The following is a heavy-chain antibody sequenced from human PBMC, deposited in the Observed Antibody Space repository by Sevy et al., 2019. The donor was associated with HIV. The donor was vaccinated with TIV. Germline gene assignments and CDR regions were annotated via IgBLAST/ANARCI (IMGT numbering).Heavy chain of an antibody. J-gene: IGHJ4*02. Sequence: GESLKISCAASGFAFYDYSMSWIRQAPGKGLEWVATLSFGCGKINYADSVKGRFTISRDNSKNSFYLQMDNLRVEDTAQYYCAREGCTRSHDYWGQGTRVTVSS. CDR2: LSFGCGKI. CDR1: GFAFYDYS. CDR3: AREGCTRSHDY. V-gene: IGHV3-23*01. D-gene: IGHD2-8*01.